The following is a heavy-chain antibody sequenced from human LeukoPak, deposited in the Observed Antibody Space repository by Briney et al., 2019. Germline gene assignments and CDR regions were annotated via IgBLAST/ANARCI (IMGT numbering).Heavy chain of an antibody. CDR3: ARGRDGYNGNFDY. V-gene: IGHV3-23*01. CDR1: GFTFSSYA. D-gene: IGHD5-24*01. J-gene: IGHJ4*02. CDR2: ISGSGGST. Sequence: PGGSLRLSCAASGFTFSSYAMSWVRQAPGKGLEWVSGISGSGGSTYYADSVKGRFTISRDNAKNSLYLQMNSLRAEDTAVYYCARGRDGYNGNFDYWGQGTLVTVSS.